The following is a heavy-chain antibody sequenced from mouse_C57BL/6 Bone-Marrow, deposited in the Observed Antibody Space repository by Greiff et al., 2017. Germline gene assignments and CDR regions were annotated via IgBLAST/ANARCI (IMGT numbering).Heavy chain of an antibody. CDR1: GYTFTNYW. CDR3: ARWVYEYDAMDY. Sequence: VKLMESGAELVRPGTSVKMSCKASGYTFTNYWIGWAKQRPGHGLEWIGDIYPGGGYTNYNEKFKGKATLTADKSSSTAYMQFSSLTSEDSAIYYCARWVYEYDAMDYWGQGTSVTVSS. CDR2: IYPGGGYT. D-gene: IGHD2-3*01. V-gene: IGHV1-63*01. J-gene: IGHJ4*01.